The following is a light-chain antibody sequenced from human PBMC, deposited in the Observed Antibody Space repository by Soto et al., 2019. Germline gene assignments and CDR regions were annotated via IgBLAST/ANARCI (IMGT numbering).Light chain of an antibody. CDR3: QQYNSYPWT. V-gene: IGKV1-5*03. CDR2: EAS. Sequence: DLQMTQSPSTLSASVGDRVTITCRASQSISSWLAWYQQKPGKAPKLLIYEASGLESGVPSRFSGSGSGTEFALTISSLQPDDFATYYCQQYNSYPWTFGHGTKVEIK. CDR1: QSISSW. J-gene: IGKJ1*01.